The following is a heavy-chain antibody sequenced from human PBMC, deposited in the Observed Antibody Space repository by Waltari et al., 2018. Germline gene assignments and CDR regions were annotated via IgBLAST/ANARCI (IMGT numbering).Heavy chain of an antibody. CDR2: VHRSGRT. Sequence: QLQQSGPGLVKPSESLSLTCAVSGDSMSSTYWWSWVRQSPGKGLEWIGQVHRSGRTNYNPSLASRITVSIDTANDQFSVKVPSPTAAETAMYYCARDRGRGLYLDSWGQGTLVTVSP. V-gene: IGHV4-4*02. CDR3: ARDRGRGLYLDS. CDR1: GDSMSSTYW. D-gene: IGHD2-15*01. J-gene: IGHJ4*02.